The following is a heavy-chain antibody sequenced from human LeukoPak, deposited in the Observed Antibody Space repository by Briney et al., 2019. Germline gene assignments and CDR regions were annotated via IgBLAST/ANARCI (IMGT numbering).Heavy chain of an antibody. CDR3: ARAVYSSSWFPFDY. V-gene: IGHV4-34*01. J-gene: IGHJ4*02. CDR1: GGSFSGYY. Sequence: PSETLSLTCAVYGGSFSGYYWSWTRQPPGKGLEWIGEINHSGSTDYNPSLKSRVTISVDTSKNQFSLKLSSVTAADTAVYYCARAVYSSSWFPFDYWGQGTLVTVSS. CDR2: INHSGST. D-gene: IGHD6-13*01.